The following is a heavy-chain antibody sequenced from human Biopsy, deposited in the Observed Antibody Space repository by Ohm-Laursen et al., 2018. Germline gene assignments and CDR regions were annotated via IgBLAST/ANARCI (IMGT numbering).Heavy chain of an antibody. Sequence: ASVKVSCKASGYTFTNYGISWVRQAPGQGLEWMGWISPYNGDTDYAQKLQGRVTMTTDTSTSTAYMDLRSLRSDDAAVYYRARDRWPHVTLLGLVVFDFWGQGTLVIVSS. V-gene: IGHV1-18*01. D-gene: IGHD3-3*01. CDR1: GYTFTNYG. CDR2: ISPYNGDT. CDR3: ARDRWPHVTLLGLVVFDF. J-gene: IGHJ4*02.